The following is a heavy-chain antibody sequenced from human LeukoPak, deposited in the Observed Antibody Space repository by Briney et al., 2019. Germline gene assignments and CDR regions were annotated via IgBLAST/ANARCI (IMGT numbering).Heavy chain of an antibody. D-gene: IGHD3-22*01. J-gene: IGHJ4*02. CDR1: GGSISSYY. Sequence: SETLSLTCTVSGGSISSYYWSWIRQPPGKGLEWIGYIYDSGSTNYNPSLKSRVTISINTSKNQFSLKLTSVTAADTAVYYCARDMYYYDGSGDYWGQGTLVTVSS. V-gene: IGHV4-59*12. CDR2: IYDSGST. CDR3: ARDMYYYDGSGDY.